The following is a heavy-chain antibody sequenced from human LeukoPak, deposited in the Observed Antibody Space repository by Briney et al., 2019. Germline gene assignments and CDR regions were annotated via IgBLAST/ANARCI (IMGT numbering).Heavy chain of an antibody. CDR1: GYTFTGYY. V-gene: IGHV1-2*02. CDR2: INPNSGGT. Sequence: GASVKVSCKASGYTFTGYYMHWVRQAPGQGLEWMGWINPNSGGTNYAQKFQGRVTMTRDTSITIVYMELASLKSDDTAVYYCARDRTTMIRGVTLPLNYFDSWGQGTLVTVSS. J-gene: IGHJ4*02. CDR3: ARDRTTMIRGVTLPLNYFDS. D-gene: IGHD3-10*01.